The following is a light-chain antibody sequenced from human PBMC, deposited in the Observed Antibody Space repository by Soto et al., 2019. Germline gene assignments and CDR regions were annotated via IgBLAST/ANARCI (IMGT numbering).Light chain of an antibody. CDR2: AAS. Sequence: DIQMTQSPSTLSASVGDRVTITCRASQSIGTWLAWYQQKPGKAPNLLIYAASSLQSGVPSRFSGSGSGTDFTLTISGLLPEDSATYYCQQTYRTPYTFGQGTKLEI. V-gene: IGKV1-39*01. CDR1: QSIGTW. J-gene: IGKJ2*01. CDR3: QQTYRTPYT.